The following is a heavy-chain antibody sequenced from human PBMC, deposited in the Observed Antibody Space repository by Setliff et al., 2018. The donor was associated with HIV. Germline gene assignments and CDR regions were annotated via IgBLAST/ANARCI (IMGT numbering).Heavy chain of an antibody. CDR3: AREPQYDSSGPYYFDY. V-gene: IGHV4-34*01. D-gene: IGHD3-22*01. CDR1: GGSFSGYY. Sequence: PSETLSLTCAVYGGSFSGYYWSWIRKPPGKGLEWIGEINHSGSTNYNPSLKSRVTISVDTSKNQFSLKLSSVTAADTAVYYCAREPQYDSSGPYYFDYWGQGTPVTVSS. CDR2: INHSGST. J-gene: IGHJ4*02.